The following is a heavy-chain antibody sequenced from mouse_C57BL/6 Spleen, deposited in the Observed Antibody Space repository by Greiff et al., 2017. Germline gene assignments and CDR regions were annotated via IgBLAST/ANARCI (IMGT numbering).Heavy chain of an antibody. CDR1: GYTFTGYW. V-gene: IGHV1-64*01. CDR3: AREITTVVADY. Sequence: QVQLQQPGAELVKPGASVKLSCKASGYTFTGYWMHWVKQRPGQGLEWIGGIHPKSGSTNYNEKFKSKATLTVDKSSSTAYMQLSSLTSEDSAVYYCAREITTVVADYWGQGTTLTVSS. D-gene: IGHD1-1*01. CDR2: IHPKSGST. J-gene: IGHJ2*01.